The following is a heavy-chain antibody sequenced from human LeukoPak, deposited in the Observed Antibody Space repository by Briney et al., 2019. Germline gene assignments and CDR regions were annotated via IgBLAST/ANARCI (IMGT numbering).Heavy chain of an antibody. V-gene: IGHV4-31*03. CDR2: IYYSGSA. CDR3: ARGLGGLRLGELKNFDY. J-gene: IGHJ4*02. D-gene: IGHD3-16*01. CDR1: GGSISSGGYY. Sequence: SETLSLTCTVSGGSISSGGYYWSWIRQHPGKGLEWIGYIYYSGSAYYNPSLKSRVTISVDTSKNQFSLKLSSVTAADTAVYYCARGLGGLRLGELKNFDYWGQGTLVTVSS.